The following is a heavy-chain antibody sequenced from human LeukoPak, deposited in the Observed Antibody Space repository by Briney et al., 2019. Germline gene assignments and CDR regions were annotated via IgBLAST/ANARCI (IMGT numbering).Heavy chain of an antibody. J-gene: IGHJ5*02. CDR2: IIPIFGTA. D-gene: IGHD3-22*01. V-gene: IGHV1-69*13. Sequence: SVKVSCKASGGTFSSYAISWVRQAPGQGLEWMGGIIPIFGTANYAQKFQGRVTITADESASTAYMELSSLRSEDTAVYYCARARYYDSSGYYYLDWFDPWGQGTLVTVSS. CDR1: GGTFSSYA. CDR3: ARARYYDSSGYYYLDWFDP.